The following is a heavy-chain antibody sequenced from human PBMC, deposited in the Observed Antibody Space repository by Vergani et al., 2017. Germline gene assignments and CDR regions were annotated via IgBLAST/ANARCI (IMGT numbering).Heavy chain of an antibody. J-gene: IGHJ6*02. D-gene: IGHD3-9*01. CDR2: IYHIGST. V-gene: IGHV4-4*02. Sequence: QVQLQESGPGLVKPSGTLSLSCPLSLGSIISTYSWSWVRQPPGKAVPWFQEIYHIGSTNYNPSLKSRFTISVDKAKNQFSLKLSSVTAADTAVYYCARGGGDILTPWGYGMDVWGQGTTVTVSS. CDR1: LGSIISTYS. CDR3: ARGGGDILTPWGYGMDV.